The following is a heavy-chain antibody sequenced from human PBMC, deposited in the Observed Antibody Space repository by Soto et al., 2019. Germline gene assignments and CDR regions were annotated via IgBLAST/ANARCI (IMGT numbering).Heavy chain of an antibody. CDR2: IYWNDDK. J-gene: IGHJ4*02. V-gene: IGHV2-5*01. CDR1: GFSLSTSGVG. Sequence: GSGPTLVNPTQTLTLTCTFSGFSLSTSGVGVGWIRQPPGKALEWLALIYWNDDKRYSPSLKSRLTITKDTSKNQVVLTMTNMDPVDTATYYCAHSRVPAAIFTYNHRYYFDYWGQGTLVTVSS. CDR3: AHSRVPAAIFTYNHRYYFDY. D-gene: IGHD2-2*01.